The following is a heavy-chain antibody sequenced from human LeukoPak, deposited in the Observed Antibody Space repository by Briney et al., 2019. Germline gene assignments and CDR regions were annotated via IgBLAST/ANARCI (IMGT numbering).Heavy chain of an antibody. CDR2: IYHSGST. V-gene: IGHV4-30-2*01. CDR1: GGSISSGGYY. J-gene: IGHJ4*02. Sequence: SETLSLTYTVSGGSISSGGYYWSWIRQPPGKGLEWIGYIYHSGSTYYNPSLKSRVTISVDRSKNQFSLKLSSVTAADTAVYYCARGSRSSDYWGQGTLVTVSS. CDR3: ARGSRSSDY.